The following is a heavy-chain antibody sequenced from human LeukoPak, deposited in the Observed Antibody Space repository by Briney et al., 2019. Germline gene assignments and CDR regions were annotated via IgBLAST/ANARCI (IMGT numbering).Heavy chain of an antibody. CDR3: AKHNWNDGYYYYGMDV. Sequence: AGGSLRLSCAASGFTSSSYGMHWVRQAPGKGLEWVAVISYDGNNIYYVDSVKGRFTISRDNSKNTLYLQMNSLRAEDTAVYYCAKHNWNDGYYYYGMDVWGQGTTVTVSS. V-gene: IGHV3-30*18. D-gene: IGHD1-20*01. J-gene: IGHJ6*02. CDR2: ISYDGNNI. CDR1: GFTSSSYG.